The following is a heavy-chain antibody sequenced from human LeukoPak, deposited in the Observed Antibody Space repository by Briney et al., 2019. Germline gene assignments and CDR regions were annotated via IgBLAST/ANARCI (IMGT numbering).Heavy chain of an antibody. CDR2: IYYSGST. CDR1: GGSISSYY. D-gene: IGHD2-8*02. CDR3: ARRGTGGRSFDY. J-gene: IGHJ4*02. V-gene: IGHV4-59*08. Sequence: SETLSLTCTVSGGSISSYYWSWIRQPPGKGLEWVGYIYYSGSTNYNPSLKGRVTISVDTSKNQFSLKLSSVTAADTAVYYCARRGTGGRSFDYWGQGTLVTVSS.